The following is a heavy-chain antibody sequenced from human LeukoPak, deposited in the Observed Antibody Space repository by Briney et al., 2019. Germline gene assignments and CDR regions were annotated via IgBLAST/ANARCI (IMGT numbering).Heavy chain of an antibody. V-gene: IGHV3-53*01. D-gene: IGHD1-26*01. CDR3: ASNIVGDPELFDY. CDR1: GFTVSSNY. Sequence: GGSLRLSCVVSGFTVSSNYMSWVRQAPGKGLEWVSVIYSGGSTYYADSVKGRFTISRDNSKNTLYLQMNSLRAEDTAVYYCASNIVGDPELFDYWGQGTLVTVSS. CDR2: IYSGGST. J-gene: IGHJ4*02.